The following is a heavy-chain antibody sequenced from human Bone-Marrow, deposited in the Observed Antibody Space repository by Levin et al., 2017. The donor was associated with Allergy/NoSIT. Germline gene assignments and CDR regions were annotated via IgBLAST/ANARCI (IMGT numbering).Heavy chain of an antibody. Sequence: SQTLSLTCAVSAYSISSSYYWSWIRQSPGKGLEWIGEINHSGSTNDNPSLKSRVTMSIDKSKNQFSLKLTSLTAADTAVYYCARLYPLHVWFDPWGQGTLVTVSS. D-gene: IGHD2/OR15-2a*01. J-gene: IGHJ5*02. CDR2: INHSGST. V-gene: IGHV4-4*02. CDR1: AYSISSSYY. CDR3: ARLYPLHVWFDP.